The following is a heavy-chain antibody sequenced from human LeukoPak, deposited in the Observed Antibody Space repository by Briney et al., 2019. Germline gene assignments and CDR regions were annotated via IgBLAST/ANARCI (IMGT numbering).Heavy chain of an antibody. V-gene: IGHV4-59*11. CDR1: GASISSHF. CDR3: ARVERYNGDYGWFDP. CDR2: VHYTGST. D-gene: IGHD4-17*01. J-gene: IGHJ5*02. Sequence: PSETLSLTCTVSGASISSHFWSWIWQPPGKGLEWIAYVHYTGSTNYNPSLKSRVTISMDTSQKQFSLSLRSVTAADTAVYYCARVERYNGDYGWFDPWGQGTLVSVSS.